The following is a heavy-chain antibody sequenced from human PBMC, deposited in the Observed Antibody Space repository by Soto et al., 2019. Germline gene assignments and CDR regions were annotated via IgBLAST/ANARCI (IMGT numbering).Heavy chain of an antibody. D-gene: IGHD2-8*01. CDR3: ARVRFRYCTNGVCPGLDY. Sequence: SQTLSLTCAISGDSVSSNSAAWNWIRQSPSRGLEWLGRTYYRSKWYNDYAVSVKSRITINPVTSKNQFSLQLNSVTPEDTAVYYCARVRFRYCTNGVCPGLDYWGQGTLVTVSS. CDR2: TYYRSKWYN. V-gene: IGHV6-1*01. CDR1: GDSVSSNSAA. J-gene: IGHJ4*02.